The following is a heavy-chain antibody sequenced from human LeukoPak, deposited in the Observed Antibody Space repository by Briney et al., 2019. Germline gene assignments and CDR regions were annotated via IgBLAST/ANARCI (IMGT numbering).Heavy chain of an antibody. D-gene: IGHD3-9*01. V-gene: IGHV2-5*05. CDR2: IYWHDDK. Sequence: SGRTLVKPTQTLTLTCTFSGFSLSSSGVAVGWIRQPPRKALEWLALIYWHDDKRFGPSLKSRLTITKDTIKNQVVLTMSNMDPVDTATYYCAHSSFDILTGPFDYWGQGTLVTVSS. J-gene: IGHJ4*02. CDR1: GFSLSSSGVA. CDR3: AHSSFDILTGPFDY.